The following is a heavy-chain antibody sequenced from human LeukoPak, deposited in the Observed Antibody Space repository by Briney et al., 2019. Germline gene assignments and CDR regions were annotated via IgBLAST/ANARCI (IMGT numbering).Heavy chain of an antibody. CDR2: ISTSHSYI. CDR3: ARETVPFYDFWSGYSTVKFDY. V-gene: IGHV3-21*01. J-gene: IGHJ4*02. Sequence: GGSLRLSCTASGFTFSSYTFNWVRQAPGKGLEWVSSISTSHSYIYYADSLKGRFTISRDNAKNSLYLQMNSLRAEDTAVYYCARETVPFYDFWSGYSTVKFDYWGQGTLVTVSS. CDR1: GFTFSSYT. D-gene: IGHD3-3*01.